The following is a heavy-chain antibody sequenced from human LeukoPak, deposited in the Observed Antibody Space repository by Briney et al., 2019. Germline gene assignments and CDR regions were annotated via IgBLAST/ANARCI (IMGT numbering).Heavy chain of an antibody. CDR1: GGSFSGYY. CDR2: INHSGST. Sequence: SSETLSLTCAVYGGSFSGYYWSWIRQPPGKGLEWIGEINHSGSTNYNPSLKSRVTISVDTSKNQFSLKLSSVTAADTAVYYCARGRNDFWSGYSPRYYYGMDVWGQGTTVTVSS. V-gene: IGHV4-34*01. D-gene: IGHD3-3*01. J-gene: IGHJ6*02. CDR3: ARGRNDFWSGYSPRYYYGMDV.